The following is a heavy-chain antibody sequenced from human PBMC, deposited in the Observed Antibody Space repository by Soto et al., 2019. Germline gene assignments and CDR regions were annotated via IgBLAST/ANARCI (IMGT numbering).Heavy chain of an antibody. J-gene: IGHJ5*01. Sequence: ASVKVSCKASGYTFNNCDIHWVRQAPGHGLEWMGWMNPNSGNTGYAQNFRGRVTMTQNTAIGTAYMELSSLRSDDTATYYCTRAYGAETFDFWGQGTRVTVSS. CDR1: GYTFNNCD. D-gene: IGHD3-10*01. CDR3: TRAYGAETFDF. CDR2: MNPNSGNT. V-gene: IGHV1-8*02.